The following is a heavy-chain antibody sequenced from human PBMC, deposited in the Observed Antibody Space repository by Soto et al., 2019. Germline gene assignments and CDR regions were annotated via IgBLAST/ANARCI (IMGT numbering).Heavy chain of an antibody. CDR3: ARLVVRAVAGKYYFDY. D-gene: IGHD6-19*01. J-gene: IGHJ4*02. V-gene: IGHV4-59*08. CDR2: IYYSGST. Sequence: PSETLSLTCTVSGGSISSYYWSWILQPPGKGLEWTGYIYYSGSTNYNPSLKSRVTISVDTSKNQFSLKLSSVTAADTAVYYCARLVVRAVAGKYYFDYWGQGTLVTVS. CDR1: GGSISSYY.